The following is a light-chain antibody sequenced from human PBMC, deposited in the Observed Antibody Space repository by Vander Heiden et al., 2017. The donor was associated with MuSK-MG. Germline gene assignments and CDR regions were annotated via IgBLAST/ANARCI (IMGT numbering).Light chain of an antibody. J-gene: IGLJ2*01. CDR3: SSYTSSSTLGV. Sequence: QSALTQPDSVSGSPGQSITISCTGTSSDVGGYNYGSWYQQHPGKAPKLMIYDVSNRPSGVSNRFSGSKSGNTASLTISGLQAEDEADYYCSSYTSSSTLGVFGGGTKLTVL. CDR2: DVS. CDR1: SSDVGGYNY. V-gene: IGLV2-14*03.